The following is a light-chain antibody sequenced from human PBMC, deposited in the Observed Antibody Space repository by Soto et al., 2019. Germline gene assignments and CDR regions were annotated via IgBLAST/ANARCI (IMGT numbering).Light chain of an antibody. CDR1: QTVNSDY. CDR3: QQYATSPWA. J-gene: IGKJ1*01. CDR2: ATS. V-gene: IGKV3-20*01. Sequence: EIVLTQSPGTLSLSPGETATLSCRASQTVNSDYLAWFQQRPGQAPRLLIFATSRRATDIPDRFSGSGSGTDFTLTISRLEPEDFAVYYCQQYATSPWAFGQGTKVDIK.